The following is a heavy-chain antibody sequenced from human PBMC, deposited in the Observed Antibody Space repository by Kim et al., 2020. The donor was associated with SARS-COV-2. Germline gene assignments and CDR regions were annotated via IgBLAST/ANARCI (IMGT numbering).Heavy chain of an antibody. CDR2: IYYSGST. J-gene: IGHJ4*02. CDR3: AREALLGGPILGVYYFDY. CDR1: GGSISSGGYY. D-gene: IGHD2-21*01. Sequence: SETLSLTCTVSGGSISSGGYYWSWIRQHPGKGLEWIGYIYYSGSTYYNPSLKSRVTISVDTSKNQFSLKLSSVTAADTAVYYCAREALLGGPILGVYYFDYWGQGTLVTVSS. V-gene: IGHV4-31*03.